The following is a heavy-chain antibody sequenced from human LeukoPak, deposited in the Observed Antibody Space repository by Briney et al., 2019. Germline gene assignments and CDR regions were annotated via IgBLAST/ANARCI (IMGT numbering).Heavy chain of an antibody. CDR2: ISYDGSNK. D-gene: IGHD3-16*01. V-gene: IGHV3-30-3*01. CDR3: ARKSFVGGVPAFDI. J-gene: IGHJ3*02. Sequence: TGGSLRLSCAVSGFTFSSYAMHWVRQAPGKGLEWVAVISYDGSNKYYADSVKGRFTISRDNSKNTLYLQMNSLRAEDTAVYYCARKSFVGGVPAFDIWGQGTMVTVSS. CDR1: GFTFSSYA.